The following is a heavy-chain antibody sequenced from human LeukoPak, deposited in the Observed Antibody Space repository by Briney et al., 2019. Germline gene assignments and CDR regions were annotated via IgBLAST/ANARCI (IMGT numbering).Heavy chain of an antibody. CDR2: TNPSGGST. Sequence: ASVKVSCKASGYTFTSYYMHWVRQAPGQGLEWMGITNPSGGSTSYAQKFQGRVTMTRDTSTSTVYMELSSLRSEDTAVYYCARERIAVADESSWFDYWGQGTLVTVSS. V-gene: IGHV1-46*01. CDR1: GYTFTSYY. CDR3: ARERIAVADESSWFDY. J-gene: IGHJ4*02. D-gene: IGHD6-19*01.